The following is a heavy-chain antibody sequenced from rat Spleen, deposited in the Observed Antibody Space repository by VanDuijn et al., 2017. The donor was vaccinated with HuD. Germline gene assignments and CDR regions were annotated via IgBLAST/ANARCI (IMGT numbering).Heavy chain of an antibody. V-gene: IGHV5-20*01. CDR3: TTGVY. CDR2: ITDSGSST. Sequence: EVQLVESDGGLVQPGRSLKLSCAASGFTFSDYYMAWVRQAPTKGLEWVASITDSGSSTYYRDSVKGRFTISRDNAGSTLYLQMDSLRSEDTATYYCTTGVYWGQGVMVTVSS. CDR1: GFTFSDYY. J-gene: IGHJ2*01.